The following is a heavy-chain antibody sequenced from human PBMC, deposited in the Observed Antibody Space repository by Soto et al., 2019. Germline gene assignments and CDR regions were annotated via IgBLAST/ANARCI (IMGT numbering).Heavy chain of an antibody. D-gene: IGHD3-10*01. V-gene: IGHV3-30*18. CDR1: GFTFSTYG. CDR2: ISYDGSDK. CDR3: AKVGHGSGKGLDY. Sequence: QVQLVESGGGVVQPGRSLRLSCAASGFTFSTYGMHWVRQAPGKGLEWLAAISYDGSDKYYADSEKGRFTISRDNSKKTLYLQMNSLRPEDTAVYYCAKVGHGSGKGLDYWGQGTLVTVSS. J-gene: IGHJ4*02.